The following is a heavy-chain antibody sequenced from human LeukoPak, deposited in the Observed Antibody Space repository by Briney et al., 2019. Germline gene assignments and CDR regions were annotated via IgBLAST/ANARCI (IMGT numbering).Heavy chain of an antibody. D-gene: IGHD3-22*01. V-gene: IGHV3-11*01. Sequence: GGSLRLSCAASGFTFSDYYMSWIRQAPRKGLEWVSYISSSGSTIYYADSVKGRFTISRDSAKNSLYLQMNSLRAEDTAVYYCARDIPLYYYDSSGYRVPALNYWGQGTLVTVSS. J-gene: IGHJ4*02. CDR3: ARDIPLYYYDSSGYRVPALNY. CDR1: GFTFSDYY. CDR2: ISSSGSTI.